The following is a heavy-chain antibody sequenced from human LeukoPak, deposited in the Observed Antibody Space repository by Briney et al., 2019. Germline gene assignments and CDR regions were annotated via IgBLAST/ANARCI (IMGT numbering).Heavy chain of an antibody. CDR2: IYYSGST. CDR3: ARAKGYGNFDY. J-gene: IGHJ4*02. Sequence: SETLSLTCTVSGGSISSSSYYWGWIRQPPGKGLEWIGSIYYSGSTYYNPSLKSRVTISVDTSKHQFSLKLSSVTAADTAVYYCARAKGYGNFDYWGQGTLVTVSS. D-gene: IGHD5-12*01. CDR1: GGSISSSSYY. V-gene: IGHV4-39*01.